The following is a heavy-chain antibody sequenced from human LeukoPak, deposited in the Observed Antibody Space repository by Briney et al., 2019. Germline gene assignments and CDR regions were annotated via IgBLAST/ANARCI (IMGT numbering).Heavy chain of an antibody. Sequence: GGSLRLSCAASGFTFSSNYMSWVRQAPGKGLEWVSVIYSGGSTYYADSVKGRCTISRDNSKNTLYLQMNSLRAEDTAVYYCARGWGYCSSTSCPLDYWGQGTLVTGSS. CDR1: GFTFSSNY. CDR3: ARGWGYCSSTSCPLDY. V-gene: IGHV3-53*01. D-gene: IGHD2-2*01. CDR2: IYSGGST. J-gene: IGHJ4*02.